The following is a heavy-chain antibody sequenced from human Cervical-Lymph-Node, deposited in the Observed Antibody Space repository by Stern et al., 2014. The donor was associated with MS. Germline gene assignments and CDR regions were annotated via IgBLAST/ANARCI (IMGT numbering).Heavy chain of an antibody. Sequence: QVTLVESGAGVKKPGASVKLSCKASGYTFSNYQMHWVRHAPGQGHEWMGIVNSSGVGTTSDQKFQGRVTMTTDTSTTTVYMELSSLTSEDTAVYFCVRAKSSGTLLRLDPWGQGVLVIVS. CDR1: GYTFSNYQ. CDR3: VRAKSSGTLLRLDP. J-gene: IGHJ5*02. D-gene: IGHD3-10*01. CDR2: VNSSGVGT. V-gene: IGHV1-46*03.